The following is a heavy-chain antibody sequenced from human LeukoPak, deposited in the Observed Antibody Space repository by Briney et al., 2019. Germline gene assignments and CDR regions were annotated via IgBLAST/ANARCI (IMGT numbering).Heavy chain of an antibody. CDR2: ISAYNGNT. D-gene: IGHD6-19*01. CDR1: GYTFTSYG. Sequence: ASVKVSCKASGYTFTSYGISWVRQAPGQGLEWMGWISAYNGNTKYAQKLQGRVTMTTDTSTSTAYMELRSLRSDDTAVYYCAITRAVAYREGFDYWGQGTLVTVSS. CDR3: AITRAVAYREGFDY. V-gene: IGHV1-18*01. J-gene: IGHJ4*02.